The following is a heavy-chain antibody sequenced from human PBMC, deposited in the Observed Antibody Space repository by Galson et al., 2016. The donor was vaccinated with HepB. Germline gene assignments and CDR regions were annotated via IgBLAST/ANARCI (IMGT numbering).Heavy chain of an antibody. Sequence: SLRLSCAASGFTFSSYSMNWVRQAPGKGLEWVSSISSRSSYIYYADSVKGRFTISRDNGKNSLYLQMNSLRAEDTAVYYCAGEKRGSCDAFDIWGQGTMVTVSS. CDR1: GFTFSSYS. CDR2: ISSRSSYI. V-gene: IGHV3-21*01. CDR3: AGEKRGSCDAFDI. J-gene: IGHJ3*02. D-gene: IGHD1-26*01.